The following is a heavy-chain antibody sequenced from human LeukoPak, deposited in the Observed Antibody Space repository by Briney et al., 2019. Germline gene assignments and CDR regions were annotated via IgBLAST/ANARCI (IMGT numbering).Heavy chain of an antibody. V-gene: IGHV3-48*02. J-gene: IGHJ3*02. Sequence: GGSLRLSCAASGFTFSSYSMNWVRQAPGKGLEWVSYISTSSSTIYYSDSVKGRFTISRDNAKNSLYLQMNSLRDEDTAVYYCARDRSYYDILTGYYTTPDAFDIWGQGTMVTVPS. CDR1: GFTFSSYS. CDR3: ARDRSYYDILTGYYTTPDAFDI. CDR2: ISTSSSTI. D-gene: IGHD3-9*01.